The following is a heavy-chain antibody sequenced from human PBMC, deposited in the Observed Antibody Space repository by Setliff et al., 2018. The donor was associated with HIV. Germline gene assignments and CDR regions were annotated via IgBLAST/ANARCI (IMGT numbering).Heavy chain of an antibody. J-gene: IGHJ5*02. D-gene: IGHD6-13*01. Sequence: GASVKVSCKVSGYSLTELSIHWVRQAPGQGLAWMGWINTNTGNPTYAQGFTGRFVFSLDTSVSTAYLQISSLKAKDTAVYYCASSIAAAGTGGDGNWFDPWGQGTLVTVSS. CDR2: INTNTGNP. CDR1: GYSLTELS. V-gene: IGHV7-4-1*02. CDR3: ASSIAAAGTGGDGNWFDP.